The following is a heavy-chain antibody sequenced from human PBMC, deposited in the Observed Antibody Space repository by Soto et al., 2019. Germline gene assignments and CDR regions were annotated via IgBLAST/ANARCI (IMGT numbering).Heavy chain of an antibody. CDR3: AKDSNYDFWSGYYRDAFDI. V-gene: IGHV3-23*01. Sequence: VQLLESGGGLVQPGGSLRLSCAASGFTFSSYAMSWVRQAPGKGLEWVSAISGSGGSTYYADSVKGRFTISRDNSKNTLYLQMNSLRAEDTAVYYCAKDSNYDFWSGYYRDAFDIWGQGTMVTVSS. CDR1: GFTFSSYA. D-gene: IGHD3-3*01. J-gene: IGHJ3*02. CDR2: ISGSGGST.